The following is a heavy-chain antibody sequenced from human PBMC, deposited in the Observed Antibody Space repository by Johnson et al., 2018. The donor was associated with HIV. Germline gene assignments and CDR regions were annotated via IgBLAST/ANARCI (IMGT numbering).Heavy chain of an antibody. CDR3: AKTYYYDSSGSLDAFDI. D-gene: IGHD3-22*01. CDR2: ISGSGGST. CDR1: GFTFSSYA. J-gene: IGHJ3*02. Sequence: VQLVESGGGLVQPGGSLRLSCAASGFTFSSYAMSWVRQAPGKGLEWVSAISGSGGSTYYADSVKGRFTISRDNSKNTRYLQMNSLRAEDTAVYYCAKTYYYDSSGSLDAFDIWGQGTMVTVSS. V-gene: IGHV3-23*04.